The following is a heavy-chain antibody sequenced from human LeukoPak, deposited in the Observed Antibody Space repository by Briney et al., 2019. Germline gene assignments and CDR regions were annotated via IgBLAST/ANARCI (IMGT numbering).Heavy chain of an antibody. CDR3: ARVKSRMAEDPDAFDI. CDR1: GYTFTSYD. V-gene: IGHV1-8*01. Sequence: ASVKVSCKASGYTFTSYDISWVRQATGQGLECMGWMNPHRGNTGYAQKFKGRVTMTRNTSISTAYMELSSLRSEDTAVYYCARVKSRMAEDPDAFDIWGQGTMVTVSS. CDR2: MNPHRGNT. D-gene: IGHD5-24*01. J-gene: IGHJ3*02.